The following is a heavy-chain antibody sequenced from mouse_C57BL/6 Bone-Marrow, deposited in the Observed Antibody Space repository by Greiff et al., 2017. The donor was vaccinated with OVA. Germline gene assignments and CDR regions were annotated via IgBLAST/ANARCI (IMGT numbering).Heavy chain of an antibody. Sequence: QVQLKESGPGILQSSQTLSLTCSFSGFSLSTSGMGVSWIRQPSGKGLEWLAHIYWDDDKRYNPSLKSRLTISKDTSRNQVFLKITSVDTADTATYYCARREGNTTVDWYFDVWGTGTTVTVSS. D-gene: IGHD1-1*01. J-gene: IGHJ1*03. V-gene: IGHV8-12*01. CDR1: GFSLSTSGMG. CDR3: ARREGNTTVDWYFDV. CDR2: IYWDDDK.